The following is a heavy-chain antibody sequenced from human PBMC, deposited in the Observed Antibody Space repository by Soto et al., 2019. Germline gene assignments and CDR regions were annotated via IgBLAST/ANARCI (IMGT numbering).Heavy chain of an antibody. J-gene: IGHJ4*02. D-gene: IGHD1-26*01. CDR1: GGTFSSHG. CDR3: ASERSAQYVDF. CDR2: IIPTFGTP. V-gene: IGHV1-69*06. Sequence: QVQLVQSGTVVQRRGSSVKVSCQASGGTFSSHGMAWVRQAPGQGLEWMGGIIPTFGTPTYAPKFQGRVTITADKATNTANMELSSLRSEDTGVYYCASERSAQYVDFWGQGTLVPVSS.